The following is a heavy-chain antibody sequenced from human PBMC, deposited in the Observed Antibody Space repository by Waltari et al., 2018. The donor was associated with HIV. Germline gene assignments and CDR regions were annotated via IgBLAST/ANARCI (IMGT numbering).Heavy chain of an antibody. CDR2: ISSSSSYI. J-gene: IGHJ6*02. Sequence: EVQLVESGGGLVKPGGSLRLSCAASGFTFSSYSMNWVRQAPGKGLEWVSSISSSSSYIYYADSGKGRFTISRDNAKNSLYLQMNSLRAEDTAVYYCARSVYSYGYLTYYYGMDVWGQGTTVTVSS. CDR1: GFTFSSYS. D-gene: IGHD5-18*01. CDR3: ARSVYSYGYLTYYYGMDV. V-gene: IGHV3-21*01.